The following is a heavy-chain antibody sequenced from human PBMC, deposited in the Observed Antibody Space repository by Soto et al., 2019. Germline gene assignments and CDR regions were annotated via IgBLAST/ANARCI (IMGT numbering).Heavy chain of an antibody. CDR1: GCSISSYY. CDR2: IYYSGST. V-gene: IGHV4-59*01. J-gene: IGHJ5*02. CDR3: ARGVFTAMVPP. D-gene: IGHD5-18*01. Sequence: SETLSLTCSVSGCSISSYYWSWIRQPPGKGLEWIGYIYYSGSTNYNRSLKSRVTISVDTSKNQFSLKLSSVTAADTAVYYCARGVFTAMVPPWGQGTLVTVSS.